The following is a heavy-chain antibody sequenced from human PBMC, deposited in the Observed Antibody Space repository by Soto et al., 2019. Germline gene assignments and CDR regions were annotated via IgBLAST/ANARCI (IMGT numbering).Heavy chain of an antibody. V-gene: IGHV4-31*03. D-gene: IGHD5-18*01. Sequence: QVQLQESGPGLVKPSETLSLTCTVSGGAISSAAYYWSWIRQHPGKGLEWIGNISHSGGSYYNPSLKSRVIISVDTSKNQFFLSLTSVTAADTAVYYWAREYTYGSNFFDCWGQGALVTVSS. CDR3: AREYTYGSNFFDC. CDR1: GGAISSAAYY. J-gene: IGHJ4*02. CDR2: ISHSGGS.